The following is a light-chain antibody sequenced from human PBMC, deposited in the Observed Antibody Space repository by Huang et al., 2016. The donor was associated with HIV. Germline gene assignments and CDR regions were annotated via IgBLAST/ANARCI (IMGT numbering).Light chain of an antibody. Sequence: DIQMTQSPSSLSASVGDRGTITCRASQGISNYLDCYQQKPGKIPKLLIYAAFTLQSGVADRFSGSGSGTDFILTISSLQPEDVATYYCQNYDSAPFTFGPGTKVDIK. CDR2: AAF. CDR3: QNYDSAPFT. V-gene: IGKV1-27*01. CDR1: QGISNY. J-gene: IGKJ3*01.